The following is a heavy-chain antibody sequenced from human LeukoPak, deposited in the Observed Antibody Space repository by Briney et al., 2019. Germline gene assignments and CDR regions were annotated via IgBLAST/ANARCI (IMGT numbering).Heavy chain of an antibody. CDR3: ARGEDILTGYYGGGTFDY. CDR2: IWYDGSNK. Sequence: GGSLRLSCAASGFTFSSYGMHWVRQAPGKGLEWVAVIWYDGSNKYYADSVKGRFTISRDNSKNTLYLRMNSLRAEDTAVYYCARGEDILTGYYGGGTFDYWGQGTLVTVSS. D-gene: IGHD3-9*01. J-gene: IGHJ4*02. V-gene: IGHV3-33*01. CDR1: GFTFSSYG.